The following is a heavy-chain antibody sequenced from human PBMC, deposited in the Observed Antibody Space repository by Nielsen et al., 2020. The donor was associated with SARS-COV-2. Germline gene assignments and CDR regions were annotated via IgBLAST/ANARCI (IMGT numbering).Heavy chain of an antibody. V-gene: IGHV3-21*01. Sequence: GESLKISCAASGFTFSSYSMNWVRQAPGKGLEWVSSISSSSSYIYYADSVKGRFTISRDNAKNSLYLQMNSLRAEDTAVYYCARDHHYDFWSGYFLKNYYYYMDVWGKGTTVTVSS. J-gene: IGHJ6*03. D-gene: IGHD3-3*01. CDR1: GFTFSSYS. CDR3: ARDHHYDFWSGYFLKNYYYYMDV. CDR2: ISSSSSYI.